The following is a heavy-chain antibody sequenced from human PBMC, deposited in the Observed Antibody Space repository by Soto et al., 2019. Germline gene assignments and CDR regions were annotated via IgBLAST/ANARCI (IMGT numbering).Heavy chain of an antibody. V-gene: IGHV2-5*02. Sequence: QITLKESGPMLVKPTQTLTLTCTFSGFSLSTSGMGVAWIRQPPGKALEWLALIYWDDDKRYSPSLKSRLTITKDTSKNQVVLTMTNMDPVDTATYYCAHSRKSFYDILTGYNYWCQGTLVTVS. CDR3: AHSRKSFYDILTGYNY. CDR1: GFSLSTSGMG. J-gene: IGHJ4*02. CDR2: IYWDDDK. D-gene: IGHD3-9*01.